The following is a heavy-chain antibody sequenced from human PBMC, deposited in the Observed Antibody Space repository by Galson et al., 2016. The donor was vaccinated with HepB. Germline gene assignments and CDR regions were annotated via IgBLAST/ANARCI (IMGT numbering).Heavy chain of an antibody. CDR1: GFSLSTSEVS. Sequence: PALVTPTQTLTLTCTFSGFSLSTSEVSVGWIRQPPGKALEWLALIYWNDHKRYSPSLKSRLTITKDTSKNQVVLTVTNMDTVDTATYYCAHRYSGYAGVAYFDYWGQGTLVTVSS. V-gene: IGHV2-5*01. D-gene: IGHD5-12*01. CDR3: AHRYSGYAGVAYFDY. CDR2: IYWNDHK. J-gene: IGHJ4*02.